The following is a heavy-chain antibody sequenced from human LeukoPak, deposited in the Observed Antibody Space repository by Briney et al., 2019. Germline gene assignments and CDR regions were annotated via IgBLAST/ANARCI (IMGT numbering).Heavy chain of an antibody. D-gene: IGHD4-17*01. CDR2: IYYSGST. Sequence: SETLSLTCTVSGGSISSSSYYWGWIRQPPGKGLEWIGSIYYSGSTYYNPSLKSRVTISVDTSKNQFSLKLSSVTAADTAVYYCARGGTRSPTTVTTPVQTLGYWGQGTLVTVSS. V-gene: IGHV4-39*01. CDR1: GGSISSSSYY. J-gene: IGHJ4*02. CDR3: ARGGTRSPTTVTTPVQTLGY.